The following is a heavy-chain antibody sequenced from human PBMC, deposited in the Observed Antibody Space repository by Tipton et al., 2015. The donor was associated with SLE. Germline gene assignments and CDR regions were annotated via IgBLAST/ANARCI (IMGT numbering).Heavy chain of an antibody. CDR2: IKQDGSEK. V-gene: IGHV3-7*01. CDR3: ARVLDGDPDAFDI. CDR1: GFTFSSYW. D-gene: IGHD4-17*01. J-gene: IGHJ3*02. Sequence: SLRLSCAASGFTFSSYWMSWVRQAPGKGLEWVANIKQDGSEKYYVDSVKGRFTISRDNAKNSLYLQMNSLRAEDTAVYYCARVLDGDPDAFDIWGQGTMVTVSS.